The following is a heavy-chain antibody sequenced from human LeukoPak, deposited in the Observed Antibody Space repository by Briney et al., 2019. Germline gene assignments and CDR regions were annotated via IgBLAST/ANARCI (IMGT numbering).Heavy chain of an antibody. V-gene: IGHV3-21*01. J-gene: IGHJ4*02. D-gene: IGHD6-19*01. CDR2: ISSSSSYI. CDR3: AREPGDSSGWSE. CDR1: GFTFTSYS. Sequence: GGSLRLSCAASGFTFTSYSMNWVRQAPGKGLEWVSSISSSSSYIYYADSVKGRFTISRDNAKNSLYLQMNSLRAEDTAVYYCAREPGDSSGWSEWGQGTLVTVSS.